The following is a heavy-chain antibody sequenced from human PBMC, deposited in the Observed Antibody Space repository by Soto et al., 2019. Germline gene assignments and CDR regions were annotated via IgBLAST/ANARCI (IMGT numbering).Heavy chain of an antibody. V-gene: IGHV4-59*08. CDR2: VHHSWGS. D-gene: IGHD3-10*01. Sequence: QVQLQESGPGLVKPSETMSLSCTVSGGSISSYYWSWFRQSPGKRMEWIGYVHHSWGSSYNPSLQSRAAISLDTPKSQFSLKLTSVTATDTAVYYCARQGFGPLHGLVDVWGQGTTVTVSS. CDR1: GGSISSYY. CDR3: ARQGFGPLHGLVDV. J-gene: IGHJ6*02.